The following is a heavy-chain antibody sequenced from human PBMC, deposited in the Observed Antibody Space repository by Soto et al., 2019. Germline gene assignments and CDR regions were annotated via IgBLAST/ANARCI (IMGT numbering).Heavy chain of an antibody. CDR3: ARDLTIAAAGTVYYYSGMDV. J-gene: IGHJ6*02. CDR1: GFTVSSNY. CDR2: IYSGGST. Sequence: EVQLVESGVGLIQPGGSLRLSCAASGFTVSSNYMSWVRQAPGKGLEWVSVIYSGGSTYYADSVKGRFTISRDNSKNTLYLHMNSLRAEDTAVYYCARDLTIAAAGTVYYYSGMDVWGQGTTVTVSS. D-gene: IGHD6-13*01. V-gene: IGHV3-53*01.